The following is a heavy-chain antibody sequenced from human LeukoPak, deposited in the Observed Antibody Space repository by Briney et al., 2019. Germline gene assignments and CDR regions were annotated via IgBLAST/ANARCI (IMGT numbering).Heavy chain of an antibody. CDR1: GGSISSGGYY. CDR3: ARDRGFGEFIGGDWFDP. J-gene: IGHJ5*02. V-gene: IGHV4-31*03. D-gene: IGHD3-10*01. Sequence: SETLSLTCTVSGGSISSGGYYWSWIRQHPGKGLEWIGYIYYSGSTYYNPSLKSRVTISVDTSKNQFSLRLSSVTAADTAVYYCARDRGFGEFIGGDWFDPWGQGTLVTVSS. CDR2: IYYSGST.